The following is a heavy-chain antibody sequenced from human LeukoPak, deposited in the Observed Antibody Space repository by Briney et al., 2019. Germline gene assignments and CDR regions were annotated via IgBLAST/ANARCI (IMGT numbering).Heavy chain of an antibody. V-gene: IGHV3-30*18. Sequence: GGSLRLSCAASGFIFSSYGMHWVRQAPGKGLEWVAVISYDGGNISYTDSVKGRFTISRDNSKNTLYLQMNSLRAEDTAVYYCAKDQNDYGDYDCFQHWGQGTLVTVSS. J-gene: IGHJ1*01. D-gene: IGHD4-17*01. CDR1: GFIFSSYG. CDR2: ISYDGGNI. CDR3: AKDQNDYGDYDCFQH.